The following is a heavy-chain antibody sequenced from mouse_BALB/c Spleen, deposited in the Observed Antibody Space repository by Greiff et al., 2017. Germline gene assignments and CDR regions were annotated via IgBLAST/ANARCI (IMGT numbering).Heavy chain of an antibody. CDR3: ARYREAAMDY. Sequence: EVQGVESGGGLVKPGGSLKLSCAASGFTFSDYYMYWVRQTPEKRLEWVATISDGGSYTYYPDSVKGRFTISRDNAKNNLYLQMSSLKSEDTAMYYCARYREAAMDYWGQGTSVTVSS. V-gene: IGHV5-4*02. J-gene: IGHJ4*01. CDR2: ISDGGSYT. D-gene: IGHD2-12*01. CDR1: GFTFSDYY.